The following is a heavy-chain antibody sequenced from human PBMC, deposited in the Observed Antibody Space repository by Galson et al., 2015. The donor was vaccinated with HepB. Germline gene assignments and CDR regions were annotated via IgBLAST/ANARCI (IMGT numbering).Heavy chain of an antibody. CDR1: GGSISSGGYY. J-gene: IGHJ5*02. CDR3: AREDSSSSWSNWFDP. CDR2: IYYSGST. D-gene: IGHD6-13*01. Sequence: ILSLTCTVSGGSISSGGYYWRWIRQHPGKGLEWIGYIYYSGSTYYNPSLKSRVTISVDTSKIQFSLKLSSVTAADTAVYYCAREDSSSSWSNWFDPWGQGTLVTVSS. V-gene: IGHV4-31*03.